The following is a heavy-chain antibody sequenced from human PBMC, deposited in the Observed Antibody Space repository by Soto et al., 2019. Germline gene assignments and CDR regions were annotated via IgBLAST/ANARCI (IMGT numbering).Heavy chain of an antibody. Sequence: GGSLRLSCAASGFTFSNYGMSWVRQAPGKGLEWVSAISGSGADTNYADSVKGRFTISRDNAKNTLYLQMNSLRAEDTAVYYCARGDSSAIYGMDVWGQGTTVTVSS. CDR3: ARGDSSAIYGMDV. CDR2: ISGSGADT. V-gene: IGHV3-23*01. D-gene: IGHD6-25*01. CDR1: GFTFSNYG. J-gene: IGHJ6*02.